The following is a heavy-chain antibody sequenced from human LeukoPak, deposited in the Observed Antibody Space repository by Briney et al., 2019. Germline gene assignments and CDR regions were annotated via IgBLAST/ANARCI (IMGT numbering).Heavy chain of an antibody. D-gene: IGHD2-2*01. CDR1: GFTFSSYA. J-gene: IGHJ4*02. CDR3: AKVASGRWGYCSSTSCYSFDY. V-gene: IGHV3-23*01. CDR2: ISGSGGST. Sequence: QSGGSLRLSCAASGFTFSSYAMSWVRQAPGKGLEWVSAISGSGGSTYYADSVKGRFTISRDNSKNTLYVQMNSLRAEDTAVYYCAKVASGRWGYCSSTSCYSFDYWGQGTLVTVSS.